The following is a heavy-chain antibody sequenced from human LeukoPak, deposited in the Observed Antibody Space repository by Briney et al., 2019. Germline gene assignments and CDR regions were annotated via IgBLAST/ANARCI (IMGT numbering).Heavy chain of an antibody. J-gene: IGHJ4*02. D-gene: IGHD5-24*01. CDR2: IRFTGSYI. V-gene: IGHV3-21*01. Sequence: SSETLSLTCTVSGGSISSSSYYWGWVRQAPGKGLEWVSSIRFTGSYIYYADSVKGRFTISRDDAKNLLSLQMISLRAEDTAVYYCTRAGPRRDGYNSDYWGQGTLVTVSS. CDR1: GGSISSSSYY. CDR3: TRAGPRRDGYNSDY.